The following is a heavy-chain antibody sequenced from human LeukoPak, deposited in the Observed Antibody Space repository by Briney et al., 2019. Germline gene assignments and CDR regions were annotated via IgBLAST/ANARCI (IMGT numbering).Heavy chain of an antibody. Sequence: AGGSLILSCVASGFTFSTYGMSWVRQAPATGLEWVAAVSSTGSGTYYPDSLKGRFIISRDNSQNTVFLQMNSLRPEDTAFYFCAKDGPLLWFGPTDAWGQGILVTVSS. J-gene: IGHJ5*02. CDR2: VSSTGSGT. V-gene: IGHV3-23*01. D-gene: IGHD3-10*01. CDR3: AKDGPLLWFGPTDA. CDR1: GFTFSTYG.